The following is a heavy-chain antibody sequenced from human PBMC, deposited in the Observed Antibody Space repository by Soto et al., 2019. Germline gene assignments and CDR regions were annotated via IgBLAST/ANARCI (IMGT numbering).Heavy chain of an antibody. Sequence: QLQLQESGPGLVKPSETLSLTCTVSGGSISSSSYYWGWIRQPPGKGLEWIGSIYYSGSTYYNPSLKSRPPISVDTSNNQFSLELSSVTAADAAVYCCASHAWIEYGDYEVQGWFDPWGQGTLVTVSS. J-gene: IGHJ5*02. CDR3: ASHAWIEYGDYEVQGWFDP. CDR2: IYYSGST. D-gene: IGHD4-17*01. CDR1: GGSISSSSYY. V-gene: IGHV4-39*01.